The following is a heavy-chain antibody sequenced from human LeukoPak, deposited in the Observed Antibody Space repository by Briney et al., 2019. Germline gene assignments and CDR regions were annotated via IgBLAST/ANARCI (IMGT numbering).Heavy chain of an antibody. D-gene: IGHD3-22*01. CDR2: IYYSGST. CDR3: ARARGYYDSSGYYLYYFDY. V-gene: IGHV4-59*01. Sequence: PSETLSLTCTVSGGSISSYYWSWIRQPPGKGLEWIGYIYYSGSTNYNPSLKSRVTISVDTSKNQFSLKLSSVTAADTAVYYCARARGYYDSSGYYLYYFDYWGQGTLVTVSS. CDR1: GGSISSYY. J-gene: IGHJ4*02.